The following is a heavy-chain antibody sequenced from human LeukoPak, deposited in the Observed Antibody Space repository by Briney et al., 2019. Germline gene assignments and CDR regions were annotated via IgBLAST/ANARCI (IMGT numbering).Heavy chain of an antibody. D-gene: IGHD3-3*01. J-gene: IGHJ4*02. Sequence: GASVKVSCKASGYTFTSYGISWVRQAPGQGLGWMGWISAYNGNTNYAQKLQGRVTMTTDTSTSTAYMELRSLRSDDTAVYYCARALGYYDFWSGYRQYFDYWGQGTLVTVSS. V-gene: IGHV1-18*01. CDR1: GYTFTSYG. CDR3: ARALGYYDFWSGYRQYFDY. CDR2: ISAYNGNT.